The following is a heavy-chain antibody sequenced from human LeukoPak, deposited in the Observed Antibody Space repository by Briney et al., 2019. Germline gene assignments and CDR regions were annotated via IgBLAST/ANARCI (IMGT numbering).Heavy chain of an antibody. J-gene: IGHJ5*02. CDR2: MNPNSGNT. V-gene: IGHV1-8*03. CDR3: ARGRFYGSTSSLNWFDP. D-gene: IGHD2-2*01. Sequence: ASVKVSCKASGYTFTSYDINWVRQATGQGLEWMGWMNPNSGNTGYAQKFQGRVTITRNTSISTAYMELSSLRSEDTAVYYCARGRFYGSTSSLNWFDPWGQGTLVTVSS. CDR1: GYTFTSYD.